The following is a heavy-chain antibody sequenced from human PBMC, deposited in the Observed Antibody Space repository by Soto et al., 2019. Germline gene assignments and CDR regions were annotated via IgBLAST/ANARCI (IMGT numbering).Heavy chain of an antibody. D-gene: IGHD3-16*02. CDR2: IYYSGST. Sequence: QVQLQESGPGLVKPSETLSLTCTVSGGSISSYYWSWIRQPPGKGLEWIGYIYYSGSTNYNPSLNSRVTISVDTSKNQFSLKLNSVTAADTAVYYRARSLRQYYYYYYMDVWGKGTTVTVSS. J-gene: IGHJ6*03. CDR1: GGSISSYY. CDR3: ARSLRQYYYYYYMDV. V-gene: IGHV4-59*01.